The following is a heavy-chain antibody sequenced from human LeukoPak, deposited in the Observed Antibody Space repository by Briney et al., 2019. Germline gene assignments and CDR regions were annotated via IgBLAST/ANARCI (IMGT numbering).Heavy chain of an antibody. J-gene: IGHJ3*02. D-gene: IGHD3-16*01. V-gene: IGHV1-46*01. CDR3: ATIGAVGGVFRAFDI. CDR2: ISPSGGST. Sequence: ASVKVSCKAFGYTFTSNYMHWVRQAPGQGPEWMGVISPSGGSTTYAQKFQGRVTLTRDMSTSTDYLELSSLRSEDTAVYYCATIGAVGGVFRAFDIWGQGTMVTVSS. CDR1: GYTFTSNY.